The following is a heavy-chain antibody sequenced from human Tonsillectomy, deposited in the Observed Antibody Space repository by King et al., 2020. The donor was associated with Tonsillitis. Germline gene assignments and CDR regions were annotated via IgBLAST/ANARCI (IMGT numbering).Heavy chain of an antibody. CDR2: VHYSGST. D-gene: IGHD1-20*01. CDR1: GVSMTIGSVS. CDR3: GRHEDNWDGEGFDP. V-gene: IGHV4-39*01. Sequence: QLQESGPGLVKPSATLSLTCTVSGVSMTIGSVSLAWIRQPPGKGLEWLGNVHYSGSTISKPSLSSRVTISVDTSMNQFSLTLRSVTAADTAVYYCGRHEDNWDGEGFDPWGQGTLVTVSS. J-gene: IGHJ5*02.